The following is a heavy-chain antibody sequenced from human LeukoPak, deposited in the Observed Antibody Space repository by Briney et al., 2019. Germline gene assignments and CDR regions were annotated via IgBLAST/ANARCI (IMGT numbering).Heavy chain of an antibody. J-gene: IGHJ4*02. CDR1: GFTFSSYA. CDR3: AKDSSYGDHHFDY. V-gene: IGHV3-23*01. D-gene: IGHD4-17*01. CDR2: ISGSGGST. Sequence: PGGSLRLSCAASGFTFSSYAMSWVRQAPGKGLESVSAISGSGGSTYYADSVKGRFTISRDNSKNTLYLQMNSLRAEDTAVYYCAKDSSYGDHHFDYWGQGTLVTVSS.